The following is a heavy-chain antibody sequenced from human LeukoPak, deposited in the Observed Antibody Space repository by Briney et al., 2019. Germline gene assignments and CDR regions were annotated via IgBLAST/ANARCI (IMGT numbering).Heavy chain of an antibody. V-gene: IGHV4-4*07. CDR1: GGSISSYY. CDR3: ARILIVNYYYYMDV. Sequence: SETLSLTCTVSGGSISSYYWSWIRQPAGKGLEWIGRIYTSGSTNYNPSLKSRVTMSVDTSKNQFSLKLSSVTAADTAVYYCARILIVNYYYYMDVWGKGTTVTVSS. J-gene: IGHJ6*03. CDR2: IYTSGST. D-gene: IGHD2/OR15-2a*01.